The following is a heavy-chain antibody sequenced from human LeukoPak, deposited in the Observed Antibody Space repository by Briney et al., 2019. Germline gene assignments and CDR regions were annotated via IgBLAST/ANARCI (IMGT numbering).Heavy chain of an antibody. Sequence: SETLSLTCAVYGGSFSGYYWSWIRQPPGKGLEWIGEINHSGSTNYNPSLKSRVTISVDTSKNQFSLKLSSVTAADTAVYYCARRNLVPAASDYWGQGTLVTVSS. D-gene: IGHD2-2*01. CDR1: GGSFSGYY. V-gene: IGHV4-34*01. CDR3: ARRNLVPAASDY. J-gene: IGHJ4*02. CDR2: INHSGST.